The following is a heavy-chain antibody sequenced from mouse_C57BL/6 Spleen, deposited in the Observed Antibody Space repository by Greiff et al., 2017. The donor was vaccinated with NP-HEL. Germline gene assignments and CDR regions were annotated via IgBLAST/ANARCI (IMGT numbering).Heavy chain of an antibody. Sequence: ELQGVESGGGLVQPGGSLKLSCAASGFTFSSYGMSWVRQTPDKRLELVATINSNGGSTYYTDSVKGRFTISRDNAKNTLYLQMSSLKSEDTAMYYCARMARTINWGQGTTLTVSS. CDR2: INSNGGST. V-gene: IGHV5-6-3*01. CDR1: GFTFSSYG. J-gene: IGHJ2*01. CDR3: ARMARTIN.